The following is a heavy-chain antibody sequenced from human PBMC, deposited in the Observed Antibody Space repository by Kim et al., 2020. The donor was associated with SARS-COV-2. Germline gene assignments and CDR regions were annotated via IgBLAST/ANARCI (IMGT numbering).Heavy chain of an antibody. CDR3: ARASSSSWYAANWFDP. D-gene: IGHD6-13*01. V-gene: IGHV4-34*01. CDR1: GGSFSGYY. J-gene: IGHJ5*02. Sequence: SETLSLTCAVYGGSFSGYYWSWIRQPPGKGLEWIGEINHSGSTNYNPSLKSRVTISVDTSKNQFSLKLSSVTAADTAVYYCARASSSSWYAANWFDPWGQGTLVTVSS. CDR2: INHSGST.